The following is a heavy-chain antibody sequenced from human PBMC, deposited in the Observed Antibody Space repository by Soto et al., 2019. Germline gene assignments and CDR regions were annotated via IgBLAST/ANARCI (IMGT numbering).Heavy chain of an antibody. CDR1: GDSSSTYY. Sequence: QVQLQESVPGLVKSSETLSLTCSVSGDSSSTYYWGWIRQPPGKGLDWIGYINYSGRSNHNPSLKSRLSISVDASKNQVSLKLTSVTAADTAVYYCARSYCADSVSCNWFDPWGQGTLVVVSS. D-gene: IGHD2-8*02. J-gene: IGHJ5*02. V-gene: IGHV4-59*01. CDR2: INYSGRS. CDR3: ARSYCADSVSCNWFDP.